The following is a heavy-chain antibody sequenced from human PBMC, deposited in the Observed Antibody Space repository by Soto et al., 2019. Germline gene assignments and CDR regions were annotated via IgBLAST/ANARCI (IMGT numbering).Heavy chain of an antibody. CDR1: GFTFSSYG. J-gene: IGHJ4*02. Sequence: LRLSCAASGFTFSSYGMHWVRQAPGKGLEWVAVIWYDGSNKYYADSVKGRFTISRDNSKNTLYLQMNSLRAEDTAVYYCARDQQWLVRFYFDFWGQGTLVTVSS. V-gene: IGHV3-33*01. D-gene: IGHD6-19*01. CDR3: ARDQQWLVRFYFDF. CDR2: IWYDGSNK.